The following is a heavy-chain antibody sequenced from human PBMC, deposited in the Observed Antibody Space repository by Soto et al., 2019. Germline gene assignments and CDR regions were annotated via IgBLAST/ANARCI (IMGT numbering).Heavy chain of an antibody. V-gene: IGHV3-23*01. J-gene: IGHJ4*02. CDR2: ISGSGGST. CDR3: AKPRITMIVVVSGFDY. Sequence: GGSLILSCAASGFTFSSYAMSWVRQAPGKGLEWVSAISGSGGSTYYADSVKGRFTISRDNSKNTLYLQMNSLRAEDTAVYYCAKPRITMIVVVSGFDYWGQGTLVTVSS. CDR1: GFTFSSYA. D-gene: IGHD3-22*01.